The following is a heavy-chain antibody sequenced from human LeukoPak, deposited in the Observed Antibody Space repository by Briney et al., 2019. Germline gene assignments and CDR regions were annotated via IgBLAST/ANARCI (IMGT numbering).Heavy chain of an antibody. CDR3: ARGSGKYGMDV. CDR2: INHSGST. J-gene: IGHJ6*04. CDR1: GGSFSGYY. Sequence: SGTLSLTCAVYGGSFSGYYWSWIRQPPGKGLEWIGEINHSGSTNYNPSLKSRVTISVDTSKNQFSLKLSSVTAADTAVYYCARGSGKYGMDVWGKGTTVTVSS. V-gene: IGHV4-34*01. D-gene: IGHD3-10*01.